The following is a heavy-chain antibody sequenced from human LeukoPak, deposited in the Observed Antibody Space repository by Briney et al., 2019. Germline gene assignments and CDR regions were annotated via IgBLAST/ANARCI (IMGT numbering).Heavy chain of an antibody. V-gene: IGHV3-23*01. CDR2: IGYSAGDT. CDR3: AKDDDGHHQGVDQ. J-gene: IGHJ4*02. CDR1: GFTVSSYA. D-gene: IGHD5-24*01. Sequence: GGSLRLSCAASGFTVSSYAMTWVRQAPGKGLEWVSAIGYSAGDTYYADSVKGRFTISRDFSMNTLYLQMTSLRADDTALYYCAKDDDGHHQGVDQWGQGNLVTVS.